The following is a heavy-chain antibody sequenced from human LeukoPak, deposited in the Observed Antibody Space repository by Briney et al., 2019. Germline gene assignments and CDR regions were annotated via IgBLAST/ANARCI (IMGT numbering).Heavy chain of an antibody. CDR2: ISSSSSYI. Sequence: GGSLRLSCAASGFTFSSYSMNWVRQAPGKGLEWASSISSSSSYIYYADSVKGRFTISRDNAKNSLYLQMNSLRAEDTAVYYCARSYRADGMDVWGQGTTVTVSS. V-gene: IGHV3-21*01. D-gene: IGHD3-10*01. J-gene: IGHJ6*02. CDR1: GFTFSSYS. CDR3: ARSYRADGMDV.